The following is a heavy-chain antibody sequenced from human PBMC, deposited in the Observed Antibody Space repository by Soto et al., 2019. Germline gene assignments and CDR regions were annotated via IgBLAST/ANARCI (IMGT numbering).Heavy chain of an antibody. Sequence: QVQLVQSGGEVAKPGASVKVSCKASGYTFTNYGINWVRQAPGLGLEWMGWINVYNGKTNYAQKFQARVTMTTDTSTYSVYMELRSLRSDDTAVYYCARGPDPTYFDYWGQGTLVIVSS. J-gene: IGHJ4*02. CDR2: INVYNGKT. CDR1: GYTFTNYG. V-gene: IGHV1-18*01. CDR3: ARGPDPTYFDY.